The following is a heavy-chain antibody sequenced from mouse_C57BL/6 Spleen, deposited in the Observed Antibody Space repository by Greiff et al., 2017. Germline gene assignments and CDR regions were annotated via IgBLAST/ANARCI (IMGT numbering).Heavy chain of an antibody. V-gene: IGHV5-16*01. CDR2: INYDGSST. J-gene: IGHJ1*03. CDR3: AREGYFDV. Sequence: EVQLVESEGGLVQPGSSMKLSCTASGFTFSDYYMAWVRQVPEKGLEWVANINYDGSSTYYLDSLKSRFIISRDNAKNILYLQMSILKSEDTATYYCAREGYFDVWGTGTTVTVSS. CDR1: GFTFSDYY.